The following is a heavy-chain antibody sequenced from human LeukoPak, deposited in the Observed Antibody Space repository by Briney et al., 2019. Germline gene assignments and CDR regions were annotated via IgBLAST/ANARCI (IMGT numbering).Heavy chain of an antibody. V-gene: IGHV1-2*02. CDR1: GYTFNGYY. CDR3: ARGVVMVPAALLADAFDI. CDR2: INPNSGGT. J-gene: IGHJ3*02. Sequence: ASVKVSCKASGYTFNGYYMHWVRQAPGQGLEWMGWINPNSGGTNYAQKFQGRVTMSRDTSISTAYMELSRLRSDDTAVYYCARGVVMVPAALLADAFDIWGQGTMVTVSS. D-gene: IGHD2-2*01.